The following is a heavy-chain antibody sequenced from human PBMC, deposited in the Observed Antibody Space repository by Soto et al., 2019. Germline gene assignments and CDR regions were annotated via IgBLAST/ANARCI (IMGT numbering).Heavy chain of an antibody. V-gene: IGHV1-8*01. CDR3: AGGPERACSGSSYFEY. CDR2: MNPNNGNT. D-gene: IGHD3-10*02. Sequence: QVQLVQSGAEVEKPGASVKVSCKTSGYTFSSYDINWVRQATGQGLEWMGWMNPNNGNTGYAQKFQDRVTMSRNTPTTSGDIGPGRLRSEGTAGDYCAGGPERACSGSSYFEYWGQGTPVTVSS. J-gene: IGHJ4*02. CDR1: GYTFSSYD.